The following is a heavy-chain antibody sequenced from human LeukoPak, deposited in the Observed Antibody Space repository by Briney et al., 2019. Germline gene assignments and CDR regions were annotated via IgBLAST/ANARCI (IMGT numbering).Heavy chain of an antibody. V-gene: IGHV1-18*01. CDR2: ISAYNGNT. CDR1: GYTFSSYG. D-gene: IGHD4-17*01. J-gene: IGHJ4*02. CDR3: ARDTPVTCFDY. Sequence: ASVKISCKASGYTFSSYGINWVRQAPGQGLEWMGWISAYNGNTNYAQKLQGRVTMTTDTSTSTAYMELRSLRSDDTAVYYCARDTPVTCFDYWGQGTLVTVSS.